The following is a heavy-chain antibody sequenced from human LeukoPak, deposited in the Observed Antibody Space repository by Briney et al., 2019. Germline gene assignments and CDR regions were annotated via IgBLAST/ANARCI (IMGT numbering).Heavy chain of an antibody. V-gene: IGHV1-58*01. D-gene: IGHD3-22*01. Sequence: SVKVSCKASGFTFTSSAVQWVRQARGQRLEWIGWIVVGSGNTDYAQKFQERVTITRDMSTSLVYMELSSLRSEDTAVYYCAAEAAYYYDSRDAFDVWGQGTMVTVSS. J-gene: IGHJ3*01. CDR3: AAEAAYYYDSRDAFDV. CDR1: GFTFTSSA. CDR2: IVVGSGNT.